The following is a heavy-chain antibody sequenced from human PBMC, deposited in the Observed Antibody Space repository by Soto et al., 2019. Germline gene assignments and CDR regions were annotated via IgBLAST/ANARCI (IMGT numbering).Heavy chain of an antibody. J-gene: IGHJ4*02. Sequence: VQLQQWGAGLLKPSETLSLTCAVYGGSFSGYHWSWFRQPPGQGLEWIGEINPSGSINYNPSLKSRVTISVDTSKNQFSLNLSSVTAADTAVYYCATFVGATTVTRGSPRDYWGQGTLVTVSS. V-gene: IGHV4-34*01. D-gene: IGHD4-4*01. CDR2: INPSGSI. CDR1: GGSFSGYH. CDR3: ATFVGATTVTRGSPRDY.